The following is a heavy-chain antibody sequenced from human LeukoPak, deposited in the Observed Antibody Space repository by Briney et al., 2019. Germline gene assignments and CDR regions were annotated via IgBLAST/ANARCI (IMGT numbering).Heavy chain of an antibody. V-gene: IGHV4-59*01. CDR2: IYYSGST. Sequence: SETLSLTCTVSGDSISNYYWSWIRQPPGKGLEWIGYIYYSGSTNYKSSLKSRVTISVDTSKNQFSLKLSSVTAADTAVYYCARGGYYGSGNDFRFDPWGQGTLVTVSS. J-gene: IGHJ5*02. CDR3: ARGGYYGSGNDFRFDP. CDR1: GDSISNYY. D-gene: IGHD3-10*01.